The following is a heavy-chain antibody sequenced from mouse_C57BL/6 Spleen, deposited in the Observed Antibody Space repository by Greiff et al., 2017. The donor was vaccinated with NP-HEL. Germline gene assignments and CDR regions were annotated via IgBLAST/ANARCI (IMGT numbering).Heavy chain of an antibody. CDR2: IDPEDGET. J-gene: IGHJ4*01. CDR1: GFNIKDYY. V-gene: IGHV14-2*01. CDR3: ARGPPLAYYSNYGGAMDY. Sequence: EVQLQQSGAELVKPGASVKLSCTASGFNIKDYYMHWVKQRTEQGLEWIGRIDPEDGETKYAPKFQGKATITADTASTPAYLQLSSLTSEDTAVYYCARGPPLAYYSNYGGAMDYWGQGTSVTVSS. D-gene: IGHD2-5*01.